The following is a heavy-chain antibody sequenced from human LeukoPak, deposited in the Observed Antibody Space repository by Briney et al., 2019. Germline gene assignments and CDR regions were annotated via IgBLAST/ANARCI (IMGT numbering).Heavy chain of an antibody. CDR2: MNPNSGNT. CDR1: GYTFTSYD. D-gene: IGHD6-19*01. V-gene: IGHV1-8*01. CDR3: ARDPGYSSGWYYYYYYGMDV. J-gene: IGHJ6*02. Sequence: ASVKVSCKASGYTFTSYDFNWLRQATGQGPEWMGWMNPNSGNTGYAQKFQGRVTMTRNTSISTAYMELSSLRSEDTAVYYCARDPGYSSGWYYYYYYGMDVWGQGTTVTVSS.